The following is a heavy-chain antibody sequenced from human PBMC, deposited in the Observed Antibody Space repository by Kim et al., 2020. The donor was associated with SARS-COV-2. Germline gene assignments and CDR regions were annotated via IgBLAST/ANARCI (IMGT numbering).Heavy chain of an antibody. Sequence: QKFQGRVTITADESTSTAYMELSSLRSEDTAVYYCARGTGIAAAYKYFQHWGQGTLVTVSS. V-gene: IGHV1-69*01. CDR3: ARGTGIAAAYKYFQH. J-gene: IGHJ1*01. D-gene: IGHD6-13*01.